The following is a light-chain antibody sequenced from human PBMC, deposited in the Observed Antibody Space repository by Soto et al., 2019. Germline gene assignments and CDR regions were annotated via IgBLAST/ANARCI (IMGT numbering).Light chain of an antibody. J-gene: IGKJ2*01. CDR1: QSISSY. Sequence: DIQMTQSPSSLSASVGDRVNITCRASQSISSYLNWYQQKPGKDPKLLNYAASSLQSGVTSRFSGSGSGTDYTLTISSLQPEDFATYYCQQSYSTPYTFGQGTELEIK. CDR3: QQSYSTPYT. V-gene: IGKV1-39*01. CDR2: AAS.